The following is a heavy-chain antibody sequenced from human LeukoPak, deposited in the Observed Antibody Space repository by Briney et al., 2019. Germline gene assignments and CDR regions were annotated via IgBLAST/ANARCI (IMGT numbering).Heavy chain of an antibody. Sequence: SETLSLTCAVYGGSFSGYYWSWIRQPPGKGLEWIGEINHSGSTNYNPSLKSRVTISVDTSKNQFSLKLSSVTAADTAVYYCARDLVERGFDYWGQGTLVTVSS. J-gene: IGHJ4*02. V-gene: IGHV4-34*01. CDR2: INHSGST. D-gene: IGHD1-26*01. CDR1: GGSFSGYY. CDR3: ARDLVERGFDY.